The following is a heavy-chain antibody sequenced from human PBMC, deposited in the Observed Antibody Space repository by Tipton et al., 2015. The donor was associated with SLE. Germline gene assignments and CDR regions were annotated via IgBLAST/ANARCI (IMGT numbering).Heavy chain of an antibody. Sequence: TLSLTCAVYGGSFSGYYWSWIRQPPGKGLEWIGEINHSGSTNYNPSLKSRVTISLDTSKNQFSLKVSSVTAADTAVYYCARIAEVVIVDYWGQGTLVTVSS. CDR2: INHSGST. CDR1: GGSFSGYY. J-gene: IGHJ4*02. D-gene: IGHD3-22*01. V-gene: IGHV4-34*01. CDR3: ARIAEVVIVDY.